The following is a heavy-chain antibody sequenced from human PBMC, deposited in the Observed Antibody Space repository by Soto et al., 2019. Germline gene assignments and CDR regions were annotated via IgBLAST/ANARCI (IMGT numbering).Heavy chain of an antibody. CDR2: INAGNGNT. CDR1: GYTFTSYA. Sequence: ASVKVSCKASGYTFTSYAMRWVRQAPGQRLEWMGWINAGNGNTKYSQKFQGRVTITRDTSASTAYMELSSLRSEDTAVYYCARVIGGWYYFDYWGQGTLVTVS. V-gene: IGHV1-3*01. D-gene: IGHD6-19*01. CDR3: ARVIGGWYYFDY. J-gene: IGHJ4*02.